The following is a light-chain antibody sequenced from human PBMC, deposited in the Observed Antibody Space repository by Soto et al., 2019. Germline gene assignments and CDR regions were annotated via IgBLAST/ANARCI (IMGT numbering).Light chain of an antibody. V-gene: IGKV3-15*01. CDR3: QQYNNWPLT. J-gene: IGKJ2*01. Sequence: EIVMTQSPATLSVSPGERATLSCRASQSVSSNLAWYQQKPGQAPRLLIYGASTRATGIPARFSGSGSGTDFTLPISSLQYEDFAVYYCQQYNNWPLTFGQGTKLEIK. CDR2: GAS. CDR1: QSVSSN.